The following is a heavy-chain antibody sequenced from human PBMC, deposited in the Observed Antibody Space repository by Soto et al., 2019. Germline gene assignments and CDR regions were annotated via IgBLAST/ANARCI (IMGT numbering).Heavy chain of an antibody. Sequence: QVQLVESGGGLVKPGGSLRLSCAASGFTFSDYYMSWIRQAPGKGLEWVSYISPSGDSTDYADSVKGRFTISRDNAENSLYLQMNSLRAEDTAVFFCAGGHNRLDVWGQGTTVTVSS. D-gene: IGHD1-1*01. CDR1: GFTFSDYY. V-gene: IGHV3-11*01. CDR2: ISPSGDST. J-gene: IGHJ6*02. CDR3: AGGHNRLDV.